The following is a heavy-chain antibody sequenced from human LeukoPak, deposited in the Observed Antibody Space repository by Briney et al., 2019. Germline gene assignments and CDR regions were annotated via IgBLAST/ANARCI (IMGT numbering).Heavy chain of an antibody. Sequence: PSETLSLTCAVYGGSFSGYYWSWIRQPPGKGLEWIGEINHSGSTNYNPSLKSRVTISVDTSKNQFSLKLSSVTAADTAVYYCARHPVSMIVVALPYYFDYWGQGTLVTVSS. D-gene: IGHD3-22*01. CDR1: GGSFSGYY. V-gene: IGHV4-34*01. CDR2: INHSGST. CDR3: ARHPVSMIVVALPYYFDY. J-gene: IGHJ4*02.